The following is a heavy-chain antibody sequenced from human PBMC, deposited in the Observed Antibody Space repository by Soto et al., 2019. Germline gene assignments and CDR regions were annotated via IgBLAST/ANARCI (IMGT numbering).Heavy chain of an antibody. CDR1: GFTFSSYS. D-gene: IGHD2-2*01. Sequence: GGSLRLSCAASGFTFSSYSMNWVRQAPGKGLEWVSSISSSSSYIYNADSVKGRCTISRDNAKNSLYLQMNSLRAEDTAVYYCAKPDIVVVPAAMDPPGDYYYYMDVWGKGTTVTGSS. J-gene: IGHJ6*03. CDR2: ISSSSSYI. V-gene: IGHV3-21*01. CDR3: AKPDIVVVPAAMDPPGDYYYYMDV.